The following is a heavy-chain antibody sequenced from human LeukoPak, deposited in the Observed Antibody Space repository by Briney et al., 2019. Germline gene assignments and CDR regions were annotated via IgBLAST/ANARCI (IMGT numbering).Heavy chain of an antibody. Sequence: GGSLRLSCAASGFTLSNYAMHWVRQAPGKGLEWVAIITYDGSNKDYADVVKGRFTVSRDNSKNTLSLQMNSLRAADTAVYYCAKDLTSYYYIYYWGQGTLVTVSS. CDR2: ITYDGSNK. J-gene: IGHJ4*02. V-gene: IGHV3-30*04. CDR3: AKDLTSYYYIYY. D-gene: IGHD2/OR15-2a*01. CDR1: GFTLSNYA.